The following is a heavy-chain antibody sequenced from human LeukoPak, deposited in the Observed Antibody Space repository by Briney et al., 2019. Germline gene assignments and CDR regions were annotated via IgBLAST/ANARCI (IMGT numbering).Heavy chain of an antibody. Sequence: GGSLRLSCAASGFTFSSYGMTWVRQAPGKGLEWVSYISSSSSTIYYADSVKGRFTISRDNAKNSLYLQLNSLRAEDTAVYYCARETYYYESGGTKFDYWGQGTLVTVSS. CDR2: ISSSSSTI. CDR1: GFTFSSYG. V-gene: IGHV3-48*01. J-gene: IGHJ4*02. CDR3: ARETYYYESGGTKFDY. D-gene: IGHD3-22*01.